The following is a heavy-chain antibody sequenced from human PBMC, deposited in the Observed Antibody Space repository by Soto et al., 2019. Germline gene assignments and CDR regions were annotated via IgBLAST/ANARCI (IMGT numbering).Heavy chain of an antibody. J-gene: IGHJ5*02. CDR2: MQHTGNT. V-gene: IGHV4-4*07. CDR3: AKAVSSRRWVDP. Sequence: QVQLQESGPGLVKPSETLSLTCAVSGASIRSYHWSWIRQPAGKGLEWIGRMQHTGNTNYNPSLKRRVTMSVDTSKNQISLKLTSVTAADTAVYFCAKAVSSRRWVDPWGPGILVIVSS. D-gene: IGHD3-16*01. CDR1: GASIRSYH.